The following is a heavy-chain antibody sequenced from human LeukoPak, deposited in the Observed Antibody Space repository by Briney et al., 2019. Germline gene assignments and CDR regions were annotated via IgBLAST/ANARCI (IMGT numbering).Heavy chain of an antibody. CDR3: ARLLRVGYCSTTTCNWFDP. D-gene: IGHD2-2*03. Sequence: SETLSLTCTVSGGSIGSSSYYWGWIRQPPGKGLEWIGSIYYSGSTYYSPSLKSRVTISVDTSKNQFSLKLSSVTAADAAVYYCARLLRVGYCSTTTCNWFDPWGQGTLVTVSS. V-gene: IGHV4-39*07. CDR2: IYYSGST. J-gene: IGHJ5*02. CDR1: GGSIGSSSYY.